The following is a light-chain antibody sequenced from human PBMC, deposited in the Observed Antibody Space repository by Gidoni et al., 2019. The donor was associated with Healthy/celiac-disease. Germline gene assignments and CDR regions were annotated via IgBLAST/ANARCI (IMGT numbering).Light chain of an antibody. CDR1: QGISND. V-gene: IGKV1-27*01. CDR2: AAS. CDR3: QKYNRARQT. Sequence: DIQMTQSPSSLSASVGDRVTIPCRARQGISNDLAWYQQKPGKVPKLLIYAASTMQSGVPSRFSGSGSGTDFTLTISRLQPEDVATYYCQKYNRARQTFGQGTKVEIK. J-gene: IGKJ1*01.